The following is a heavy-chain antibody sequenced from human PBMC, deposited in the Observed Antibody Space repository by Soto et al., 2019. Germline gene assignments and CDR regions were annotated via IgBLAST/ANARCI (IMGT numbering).Heavy chain of an antibody. V-gene: IGHV3-30-3*01. CDR2: ISYDGNNK. D-gene: IGHD2-15*01. CDR1: GFTFSSYA. J-gene: IGHJ6*02. CDR3: ARAGCDGGTCYTLVGLRYGMDV. Sequence: QVQLVESGGGVVQPGRSLRLSCAASGFTFSSYAMYWVRQAPGKGLEWVAVISYDGNNKYYADSVKGRFTISRDNSKNTLYLQMTSMRAEDTAVYDCARAGCDGGTCYTLVGLRYGMDVWGQGTTVTVSS.